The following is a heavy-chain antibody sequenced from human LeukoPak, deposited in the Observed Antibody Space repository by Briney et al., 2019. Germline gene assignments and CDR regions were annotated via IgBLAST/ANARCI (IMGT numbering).Heavy chain of an antibody. CDR3: ARGGGTSGYYGTNWYFDL. CDR2: ISASGST. D-gene: IGHD3-3*01. J-gene: IGHJ2*01. V-gene: IGHV4-4*07. Sequence: KPSETLSLTCTVSGGSISTSCWSWIRQSGGKGLEWIGRISASGSTDYTPSLKSRVTMSVDTSKNQFSLRLSSVTAADTAVYYCARGGGTSGYYGTNWYFDLWGRGTLVTVSS. CDR1: GGSISTSC.